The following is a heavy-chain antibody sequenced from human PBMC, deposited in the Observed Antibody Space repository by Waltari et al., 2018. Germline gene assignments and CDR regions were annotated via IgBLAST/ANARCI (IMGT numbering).Heavy chain of an antibody. J-gene: IGHJ4*02. CDR1: GDSISRHY. Sequence: QVQLQESGPGLVKPSETLSLTCTVSGDSISRHYWSWIRQPPGRGLEWIGYMHHSGSTNYNPSLKSRVTISVDTSKNQFSLKVSSVTAADTAVYHCARGQEGDYWGQGTLVTVSS. V-gene: IGHV4-59*11. CDR3: ARGQEGDY. CDR2: MHHSGST.